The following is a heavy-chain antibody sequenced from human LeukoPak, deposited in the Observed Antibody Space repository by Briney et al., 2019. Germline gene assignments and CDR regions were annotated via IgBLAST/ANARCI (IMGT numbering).Heavy chain of an antibody. CDR1: GFTFSSYG. Sequence: GGSLRLSCVAPGFTFSSYGMHWVRQAPGKGLEWVAVISVEGSNKYYTDSVKGRFTISRDNSKNTLYLQINSLRTEDTAVYYCAKAGSSSGYYSRFDYWGQGTLVTVSS. J-gene: IGHJ4*02. D-gene: IGHD3-22*01. CDR2: ISVEGSNK. V-gene: IGHV3-30*18. CDR3: AKAGSSSGYYSRFDY.